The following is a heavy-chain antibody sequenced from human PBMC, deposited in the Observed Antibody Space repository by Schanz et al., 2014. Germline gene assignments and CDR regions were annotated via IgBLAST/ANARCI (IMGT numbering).Heavy chain of an antibody. J-gene: IGHJ4*02. V-gene: IGHV1-46*01. Sequence: QVQLVQSGAEVKKPGASVKVSCKASGYTFTSYYMHWVRQAPGQGLEWMGIINPSGGSTSYAQKFEGRVTMTRDTSTSTVYMELSSLRSEDTAVYYCARDGEAAAGCDYWGQGTLVNVSS. CDR1: GYTFTSYY. CDR3: ARDGEAAAGCDY. D-gene: IGHD6-13*01. CDR2: INPSGGST.